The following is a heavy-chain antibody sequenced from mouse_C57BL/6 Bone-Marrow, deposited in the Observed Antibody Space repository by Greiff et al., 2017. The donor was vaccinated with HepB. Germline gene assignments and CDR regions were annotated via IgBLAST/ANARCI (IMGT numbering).Heavy chain of an antibody. CDR3: ARNRDYYGSSPWYFDV. CDR2: IWSGGST. V-gene: IGHV2-2*01. J-gene: IGHJ1*03. Sequence: QVQLKESGPGLVQPSQSLSITCTVSGFSLTSYGVHWVRQSPGKGLEWLGVIWSGGSTDYNAAFISRLSISKDNSKSQVFFKMNSLQADDTAIYYCARNRDYYGSSPWYFDVWGTGTTVTVSS. CDR1: GFSLTSYG. D-gene: IGHD1-1*01.